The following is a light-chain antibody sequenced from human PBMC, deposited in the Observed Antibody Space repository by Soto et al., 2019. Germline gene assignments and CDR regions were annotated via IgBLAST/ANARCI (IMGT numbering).Light chain of an antibody. CDR3: AAWDDILNSYV. V-gene: IGLV1-47*01. J-gene: IGLJ1*01. CDR1: SSNIGTNF. Sequence: SVRTQPPSACGTRGQRVTISCSGSSSNIGTNFVYWYQQLPGTAPRLLISKIDQRPSGVPDRFSGSRSGTSASLAISGLGSEDEADYYCAAWDDILNSYVFGTGTKVTVL. CDR2: KID.